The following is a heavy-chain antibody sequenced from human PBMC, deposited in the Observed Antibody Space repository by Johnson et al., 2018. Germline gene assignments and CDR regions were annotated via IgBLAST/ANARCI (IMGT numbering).Heavy chain of an antibody. CDR3: ARGRRAVAGPTGNFQH. J-gene: IGHJ1*01. D-gene: IGHD6-19*01. CDR1: GYTFTSYD. V-gene: IGHV1-8*01. CDR2: MDPNSGNT. Sequence: QVQLVQSGAAVKKPGASVKVSCKASGYTFTSYDITWVRQATGQGLEWMGWMDPNSGNTGNAQKFQGRVTMTRNTSISTANMEPSSLISEDTDVYYCARGRRAVAGPTGNFQHWGQGTLVTVSS.